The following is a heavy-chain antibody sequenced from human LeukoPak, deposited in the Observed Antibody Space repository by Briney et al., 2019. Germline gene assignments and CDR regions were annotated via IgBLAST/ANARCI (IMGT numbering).Heavy chain of an antibody. CDR2: IIPIFGTA. Sequence: SVTVSCKASGGTFSSYAISWVRQAPGQGLEWMGGIIPIFGTANYAQKFQGRVTITADESTSTAYMELSSLRSEDTAVYYCARGLSSSWYWLDPWAREPWSPSPQ. J-gene: IGHJ5*02. V-gene: IGHV1-69*13. CDR1: GGTFSSYA. D-gene: IGHD6-13*01. CDR3: ARGLSSSWYWLDP.